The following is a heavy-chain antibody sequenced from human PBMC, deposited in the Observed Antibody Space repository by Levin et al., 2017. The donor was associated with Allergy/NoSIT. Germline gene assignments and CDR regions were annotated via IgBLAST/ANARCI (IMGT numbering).Heavy chain of an antibody. CDR2: ISAYNGNT. CDR3: ARTWQRRYFDWLTSVEPDNYFDY. V-gene: IGHV1-18*01. J-gene: IGHJ4*02. Sequence: GESLKISCKASGYTFTSYGISWVRQAPGQGLEWMGWISAYNGNTNYAQKLQGRVTMTTDTSTSTAYMELRSLRSDDTAVYYCARTWQRRYFDWLTSVEPDNYFDYWGQGTLVTVSS. D-gene: IGHD3-9*01. CDR1: GYTFTSYG.